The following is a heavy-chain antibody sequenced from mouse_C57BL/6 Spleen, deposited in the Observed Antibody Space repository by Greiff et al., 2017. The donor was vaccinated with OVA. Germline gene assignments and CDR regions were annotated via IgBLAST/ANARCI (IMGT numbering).Heavy chain of an antibody. CDR1: GYSITSGYY. V-gene: IGHV3-6*01. Sequence: EVKLLESGPGLVKPSQSLSLTCFVTGYSITSGYYWNWIRQFPGNKLEWMGYISYDGSNNYNPSLKNRISITRDTSKNQFFLKLNSVTTEDTATYYCAREGNYGNYDYWGQGTTLTVSS. CDR3: AREGNYGNYDY. J-gene: IGHJ2*01. D-gene: IGHD2-1*01. CDR2: ISYDGSN.